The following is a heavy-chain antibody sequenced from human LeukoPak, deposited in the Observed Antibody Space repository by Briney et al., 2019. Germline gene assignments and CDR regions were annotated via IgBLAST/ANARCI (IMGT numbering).Heavy chain of an antibody. CDR3: AKFSAVYYYYYMDV. Sequence: GGSLRLSCAASGFTFSSYAMSWVRRAPEKGLEWVSAISGSGGSTYYADSVKGRFTISRDNSKNTLYLQMNSLRAEDTAVYYCAKFSAVYYYYYMDVWGKGTTVTVSS. V-gene: IGHV3-23*01. CDR1: GFTFSSYA. J-gene: IGHJ6*03. D-gene: IGHD3-10*01. CDR2: ISGSGGST.